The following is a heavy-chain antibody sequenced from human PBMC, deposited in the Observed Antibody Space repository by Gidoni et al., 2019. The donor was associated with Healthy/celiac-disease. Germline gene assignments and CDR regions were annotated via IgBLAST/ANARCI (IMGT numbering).Heavy chain of an antibody. V-gene: IGHV3-53*01. Sequence: EVQLVESGGGLIQPGGSLRLYCAASGFTVSSNYMSWVRQAPGKGLEWVSVIYSGGSTYYADSVKGRFTISRDNSKNTLYLQMNSPRAEDTAVYYCARDSGGDCGGDCYLGDAFDIWGQGTMVTVSS. D-gene: IGHD2-21*02. CDR2: IYSGGST. J-gene: IGHJ3*02. CDR1: GFTVSSNY. CDR3: ARDSGGDCGGDCYLGDAFDI.